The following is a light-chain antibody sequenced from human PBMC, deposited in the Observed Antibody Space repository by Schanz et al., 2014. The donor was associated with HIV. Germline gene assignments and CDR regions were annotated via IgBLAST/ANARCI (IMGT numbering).Light chain of an antibody. CDR3: TSYTSSTWV. CDR1: SGDVSVHNY. J-gene: IGLJ3*02. V-gene: IGLV2-8*01. CDR2: DVS. Sequence: QSVLTQPPAASGSPGQSVTISCTEASGDVSVHNYVSWYQQHPGKAPKLIIFDVSERPSAVPDRFSGSKSGNTASLTISGLQAEDEADYYCTSYTSSTWVFGGGTKLTVL.